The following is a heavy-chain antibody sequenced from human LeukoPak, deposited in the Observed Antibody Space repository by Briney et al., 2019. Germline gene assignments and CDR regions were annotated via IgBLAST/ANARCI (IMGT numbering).Heavy chain of an antibody. CDR3: ARVDGHAHWFDP. Sequence: PGGSLRLSCAASGFTFSSYWMSWVRQAPGKGLEWVANIKQDGRDKYYVDSVKGRFTISRDNAKNSLYLQMNSLRAEDTAVYCCARVDGHAHWFDPWGQGTLVTVSS. J-gene: IGHJ5*02. CDR1: GFTFSSYW. CDR2: IKQDGRDK. V-gene: IGHV3-7*03.